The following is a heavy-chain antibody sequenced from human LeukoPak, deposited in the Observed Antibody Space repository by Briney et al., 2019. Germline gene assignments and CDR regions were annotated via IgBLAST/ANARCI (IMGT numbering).Heavy chain of an antibody. CDR1: GFTFSSYS. D-gene: IGHD6-13*01. Sequence: PGGSLRLSCAASGFTFSSYSMNWVRQAPGKGLEWVSSISSSSSYIYYADSVKGRFTISRDNAENSLYLQMNSLRAEDTAVYYCARDKGIAAAGRGGWFDPWGQGTLVTVSS. V-gene: IGHV3-21*01. CDR2: ISSSSSYI. J-gene: IGHJ5*02. CDR3: ARDKGIAAAGRGGWFDP.